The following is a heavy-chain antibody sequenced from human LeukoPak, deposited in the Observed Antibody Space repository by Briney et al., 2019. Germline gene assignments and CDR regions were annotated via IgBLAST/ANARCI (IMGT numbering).Heavy chain of an antibody. CDR2: IYSGGST. CDR1: GFTLSSNC. D-gene: IGHD3-22*01. V-gene: IGHV3-53*01. Sequence: GGSLRLSCAASGFTLSSNCMSWVRQAPGKGLEWVSFIYSGGSTYYTDSVKGRFTISRDNSKNTLYLQMNSLRAEDTAVYYCARRAGDYSHPYDYWGQGTLVTVSS. J-gene: IGHJ4*02. CDR3: ARRAGDYSHPYDY.